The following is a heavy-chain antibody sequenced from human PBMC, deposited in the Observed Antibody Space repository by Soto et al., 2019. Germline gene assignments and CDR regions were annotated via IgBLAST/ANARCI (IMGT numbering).Heavy chain of an antibody. V-gene: IGHV3-23*01. J-gene: IGHJ4*02. CDR1: GFTFSSYA. CDR3: AKDGLGAYSYGSYYFDY. CDR2: LSGSGGST. D-gene: IGHD5-18*01. Sequence: EVQLLESGGGLVQPGGSLRLSCAASGFTFSSYAMSWVRQAPGKGLEWVSTLSGSGGSTYYADSVKGRFTISRDNSKNTLYLQMNSLRAEDTVVYYCAKDGLGAYSYGSYYFDYWGQGTLVTVSS.